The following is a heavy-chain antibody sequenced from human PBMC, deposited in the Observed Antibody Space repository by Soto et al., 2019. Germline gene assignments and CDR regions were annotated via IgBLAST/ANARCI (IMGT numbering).Heavy chain of an antibody. CDR1: GGSISSGGYY. J-gene: IGHJ3*02. CDR2: IYYSGSA. D-gene: IGHD3-22*01. CDR3: AREYYYDSSGYSDAFDI. Sequence: PSETLSLTCTVSGGSISSGGYYWSWIRQPPGKGLEWIGYIYYSGSANYNPSLKSRVTISVDTSKNQFSLKLSSVTAADTAVYYCAREYYYDSSGYSDAFDIWGQGTMVTVSS. V-gene: IGHV4-61*08.